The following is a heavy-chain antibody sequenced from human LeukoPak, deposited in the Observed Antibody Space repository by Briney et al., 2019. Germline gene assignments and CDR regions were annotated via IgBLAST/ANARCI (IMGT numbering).Heavy chain of an antibody. CDR1: GFTFTAYH. V-gene: IGHV1-2*02. Sequence: ASVKVSCKASGFTFTAYHMHWVRQAPGQGLEWMGWINPNSGGTNYAQKFQGRVTVTRDTSISTAYMELSGLRSDDTAVYYCAIDFQYNNSPWGQGTLVTVSS. J-gene: IGHJ5*02. CDR3: AIDFQYNNSP. CDR2: INPNSGGT. D-gene: IGHD1-14*01.